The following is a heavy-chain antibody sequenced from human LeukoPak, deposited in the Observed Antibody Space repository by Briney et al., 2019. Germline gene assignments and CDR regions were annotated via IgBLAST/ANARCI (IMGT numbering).Heavy chain of an antibody. V-gene: IGHV3-33*01. Sequence: GRSLRLSCAASGFTFSHYGMHWVRQAPGKGLEWLAVIWYDEGNKYYADSVKDGFTISRDNSNNTLYLQMNSLRAEDTAVYYCAREGLRYRQKYGMDVWGQGTTVTVSS. D-gene: IGHD1-1*01. CDR3: AREGLRYRQKYGMDV. CDR1: GFTFSHYG. CDR2: IWYDEGNK. J-gene: IGHJ6*02.